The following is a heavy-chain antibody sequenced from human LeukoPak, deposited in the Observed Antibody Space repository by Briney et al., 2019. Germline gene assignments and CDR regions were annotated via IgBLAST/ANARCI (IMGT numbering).Heavy chain of an antibody. D-gene: IGHD3-9*01. J-gene: IGHJ4*02. CDR1: GFTFSSYA. V-gene: IGHV3-23*01. CDR2: ISGGGGST. Sequence: GALRLSCAASGFTFSSYAMSWVRQSPGKGLEWVSAISGGGGSTYYAYYTDSVKGQFTISRDNSKNTLYLQMNSLRAEDTAVYYCAKFYDILTSYFDYWGQGTLVTVSS. CDR3: AKFYDILTSYFDY.